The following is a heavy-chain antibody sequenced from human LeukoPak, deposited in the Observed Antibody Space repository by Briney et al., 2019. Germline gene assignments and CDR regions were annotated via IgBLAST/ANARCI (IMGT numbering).Heavy chain of an antibody. V-gene: IGHV3-48*01. CDR2: ISSSGSTI. Sequence: PGGSLRLSCAASGFTFSSYWMSWVRQAPGKGLEWVSYISSSGSTIYYADSVKGRFTISRDNAKNSLYLQMNSLRAEDTAMYYCARDGWFGDYNWFDPWGQGTLVTVSS. CDR3: ARDGWFGDYNWFDP. CDR1: GFTFSSYW. D-gene: IGHD3-10*01. J-gene: IGHJ5*02.